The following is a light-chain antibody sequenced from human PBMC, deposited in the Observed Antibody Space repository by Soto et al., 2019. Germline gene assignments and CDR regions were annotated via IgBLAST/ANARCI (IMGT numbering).Light chain of an antibody. CDR2: AAS. Sequence: DIRMTDAPSSLAACVGEVGTMTWRASQTINSFLNWYQQKPGKAPKLLIYAASSLQSGVPSRFSGSGSGTDFTLTISSLQREDFASYYCQQSYSTPVAFGPGTKVDNK. CDR1: QTINSF. CDR3: QQSYSTPVA. J-gene: IGKJ3*01. V-gene: IGKV1-39*01.